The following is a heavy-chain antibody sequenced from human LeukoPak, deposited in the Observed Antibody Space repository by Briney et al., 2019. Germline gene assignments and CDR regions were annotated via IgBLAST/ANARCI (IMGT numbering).Heavy chain of an antibody. Sequence: GGSLRLSCAASGFTFDSYDMSWVRQAPGKGLEWVSGTSASGGRTYYADSVKGRFTLSRDNSKNTLYLQMNSLRAEDTAVYYCTLTLVRGRVYGMDVWGEGTTVTVSS. J-gene: IGHJ6*04. CDR3: TLTLVRGRVYGMDV. CDR1: GFTFDSYD. V-gene: IGHV3-23*01. D-gene: IGHD3-10*01. CDR2: TSASGGRT.